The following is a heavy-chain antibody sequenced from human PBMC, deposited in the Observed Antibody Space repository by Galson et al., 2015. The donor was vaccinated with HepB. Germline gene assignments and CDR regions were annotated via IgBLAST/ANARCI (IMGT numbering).Heavy chain of an antibody. V-gene: IGHV3-23*01. Sequence: SLRLSCAASGFTFSSYAMSWVRQAPGKGLEWVSAISGSGGSTYYADSVKGRFTISRDNSKNTLYLQMNSLRAEDTAVYYCAKDYGRYCSSTSCYTGFDYWGQGTLVTVSS. J-gene: IGHJ4*02. D-gene: IGHD2-2*02. CDR2: ISGSGGST. CDR3: AKDYGRYCSSTSCYTGFDY. CDR1: GFTFSSYA.